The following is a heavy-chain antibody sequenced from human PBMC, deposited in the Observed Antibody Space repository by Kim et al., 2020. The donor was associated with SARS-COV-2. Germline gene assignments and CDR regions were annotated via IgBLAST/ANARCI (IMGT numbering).Heavy chain of an antibody. CDR1: GGTFSSYA. CDR2: IIPIFGTA. V-gene: IGHV1-69*13. CDR3: ARSLTGYCSSTSCYHAKTPRYYYYYGMDV. D-gene: IGHD2-2*01. Sequence: SVKVSCKASGGTFSSYAISWVRQAPGQGLEWMGGIIPIFGTANYAQKFQGRVTITADESTSTAYMELSSLRSEDTAVYYCARSLTGYCSSTSCYHAKTPRYYYYYGMDVWGQGTTVTVSS. J-gene: IGHJ6*02.